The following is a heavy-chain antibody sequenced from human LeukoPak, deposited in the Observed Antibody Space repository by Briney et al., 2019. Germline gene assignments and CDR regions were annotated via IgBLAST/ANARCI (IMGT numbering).Heavy chain of an antibody. D-gene: IGHD3-3*01. CDR3: ARDSRYYDFWSGYLDY. CDR2: ISTSGNT. CDR1: SGFISNYY. V-gene: IGHV4-4*07. Sequence: SGTLSLTCSVSSGFISNYYWSWIRQPAGKGLEWIGRISTSGNTNYSPSLKSRVTMSVDTSKNQFFLNLRSVTAADTAVYYCARDSRYYDFWSGYLDYWGQGALVTVSS. J-gene: IGHJ4*02.